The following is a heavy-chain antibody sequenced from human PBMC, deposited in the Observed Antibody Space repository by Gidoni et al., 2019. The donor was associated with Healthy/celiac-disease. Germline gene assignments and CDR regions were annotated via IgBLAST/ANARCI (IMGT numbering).Heavy chain of an antibody. Sequence: EVQLVESGGGLVKPGGSLRLSCAASGFTFSSYSMNWVRQAPGKGLEWVSSISSSSSYIYYADSVKGRFTISRDNAKNSLYLQMNSLRAEDTAVYYCATPLNWADAFDIWGQGTMVTVSS. V-gene: IGHV3-21*01. J-gene: IGHJ3*02. CDR3: ATPLNWADAFDI. CDR2: ISSSSSYI. D-gene: IGHD7-27*01. CDR1: GFTFSSYS.